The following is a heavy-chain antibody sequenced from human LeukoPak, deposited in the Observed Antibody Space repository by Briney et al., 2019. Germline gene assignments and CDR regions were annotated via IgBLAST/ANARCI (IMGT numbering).Heavy chain of an antibody. D-gene: IGHD3-10*01. J-gene: IGHJ4*02. V-gene: IGHV3-23*01. CDR1: GITLSNYG. CDR3: AKRGVVIRAVIIVGFHKEAYYFDY. CDR2: ISDGGGSR. Sequence: GGSLRLSCAVSGITLSNYGMSWVRQAPGKGLEWVAGISDGGGSRNYADSVKGRFTISRDNPKNTLYLQMNSLRAEDTAVYFCAKRGVVIRAVIIVGFHKEAYYFDYWGQGALVTVPS.